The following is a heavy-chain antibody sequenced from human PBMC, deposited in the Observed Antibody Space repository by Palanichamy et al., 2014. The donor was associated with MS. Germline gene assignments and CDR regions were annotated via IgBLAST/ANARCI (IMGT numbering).Heavy chain of an antibody. V-gene: IGHV3-7*01. CDR1: EFTFSSYW. CDR3: ARDKRCSGGTCYSASYFDY. J-gene: IGHJ4*02. CDR2: IRQDGGET. D-gene: IGHD2-15*01. Sequence: EVQLVESGGGLVQPGGALRLSCVASEFTFSSYWMSWVRQAPGKGLEWVANIRQDGGETYYVDSVKGRFTISRDNAENSLYLEMHSLRGEDTAVYYRARDKRCSGGTCYSASYFDYWGQGVLVTVSS.